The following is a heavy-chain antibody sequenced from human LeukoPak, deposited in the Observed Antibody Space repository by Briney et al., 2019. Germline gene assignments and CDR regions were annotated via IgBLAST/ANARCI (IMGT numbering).Heavy chain of an antibody. J-gene: IGHJ4*02. D-gene: IGHD3-10*01. CDR1: GFTFSSYS. V-gene: IGHV3-21*01. CDR2: ISSSSSYI. CDR3: ARVGGQLGVDY. Sequence: GGSLRPSCAASGFTFSSYSMNWVRQAPGKGLEWVSSISSSSSYIYYADSVKGRFTISRDNAKNSLYLQMNSLRAEDTAVYYCARVGGQLGVDYWGQGTLVTVSS.